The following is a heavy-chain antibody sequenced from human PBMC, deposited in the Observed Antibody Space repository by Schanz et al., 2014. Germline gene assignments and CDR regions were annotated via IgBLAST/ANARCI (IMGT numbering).Heavy chain of an antibody. D-gene: IGHD3-10*01. J-gene: IGHJ4*02. V-gene: IGHV3-23*04. CDR2: ISASGGTT. CDR3: ARIGGSVFDY. CDR1: RFTVTNAW. Sequence: EAHLVESGGGLVKPGGSLTLSCAASRFTVTNAWMSWVRQAPGKGLEWVSAISASGGTTYYADSVKGRFTISRDNSKNTLYLQMNSLRAEDTAVYYCARIGGSVFDYWAQGTLVTVSS.